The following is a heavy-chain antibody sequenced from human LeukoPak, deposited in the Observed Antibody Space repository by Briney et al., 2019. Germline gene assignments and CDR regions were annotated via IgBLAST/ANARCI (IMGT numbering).Heavy chain of an antibody. CDR1: GFTFSSYS. J-gene: IGHJ6*02. D-gene: IGHD6-13*01. V-gene: IGHV3-21*01. CDR2: ISSSSSYI. CDR3: ARDGYRAAAYYGMDV. Sequence: EGSLRLSCAASGFTFSSYSMNWVRQAPGKGLEWVSSISSSSSYIYYADSVKGRFTISRDNAKNSLYLQMNSLRAEDTAVYYCARDGYRAAAYYGMDVWGQGTTVTVSS.